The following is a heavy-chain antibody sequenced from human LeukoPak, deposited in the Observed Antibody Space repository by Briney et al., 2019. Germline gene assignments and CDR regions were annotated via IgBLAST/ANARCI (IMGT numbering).Heavy chain of an antibody. CDR3: AFHDYTDYRAFDF. V-gene: IGHV3-53*04. CDR2: IYSGGTT. D-gene: IGHD4-11*01. CDR1: GFSVSDNY. J-gene: IGHJ3*01. Sequence: GGSLRLSCAASGFSVSDNYMSWVRQAPGKGLEWVSVIYSGGTTNYADSVEGRFIISRHKSKNTLYLQMNSLRPEDTAVYYCAFHDYTDYRAFDFWSQGTMVAVSS.